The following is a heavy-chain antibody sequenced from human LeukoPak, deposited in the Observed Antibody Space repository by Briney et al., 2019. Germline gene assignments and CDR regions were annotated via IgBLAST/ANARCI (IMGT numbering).Heavy chain of an antibody. V-gene: IGHV3-7*01. CDR1: GFTFDAYW. J-gene: IGHJ4*02. CDR3: ATLEWLRPDFDY. Sequence: GGSLRLSCAASGFTFDAYWMSWVRQAPGKGLEWVANIKQDGNEKYYVDSVKGRFTIYRDNAKNSLYLQMNSLRAEDTAVYYCATLEWLRPDFDYWGQGTLVTVSS. D-gene: IGHD5-12*01. CDR2: IKQDGNEK.